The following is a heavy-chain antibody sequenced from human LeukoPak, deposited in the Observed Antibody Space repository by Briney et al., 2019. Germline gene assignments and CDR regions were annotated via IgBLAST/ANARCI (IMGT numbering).Heavy chain of an antibody. Sequence: PETLSLTCTVSGGSISSYYWSWIRQPPGKGLEWIGYIYYSGSTNYNPSLKSRVTISVDTSKNQFSLKLSSVTAADTAVYYCARHQYYDFWSGYYIHYYFDYWGQGTLVTVSS. CDR3: ARHQYYDFWSGYYIHYYFDY. V-gene: IGHV4-59*08. CDR2: IYYSGST. D-gene: IGHD3-3*01. J-gene: IGHJ4*02. CDR1: GGSISSYY.